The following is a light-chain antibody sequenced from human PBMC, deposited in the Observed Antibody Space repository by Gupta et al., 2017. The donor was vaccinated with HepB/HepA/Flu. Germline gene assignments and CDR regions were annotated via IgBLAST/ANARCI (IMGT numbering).Light chain of an antibody. CDR1: STDIGSFNR. Sequence: QSALTQPPSVSGSPGQSVNISCTGTSTDIGSFNRVSWYQQPPGTAPKLMIYEVSNRPSGVPSRFSGSKSGNTASLTISGLQAEDESDYYCNSYTSSSTLVFGGGTKLTVL. V-gene: IGLV2-18*02. CDR2: EVS. J-gene: IGLJ2*01. CDR3: NSYTSSSTLV.